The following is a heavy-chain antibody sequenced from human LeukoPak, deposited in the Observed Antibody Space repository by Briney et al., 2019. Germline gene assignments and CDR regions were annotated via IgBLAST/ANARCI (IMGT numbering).Heavy chain of an antibody. D-gene: IGHD4-17*01. J-gene: IGHJ5*02. Sequence: ASVKVSCKTSGYTFSDYYIHWIRQAPGQGLEWVGWINPNSGDTDYAQKFQGRVTVTRDTSISTAYMELGRLRSDDTAVYFCARDLAYGDPPSGFDPWGQGTLVTVSS. CDR2: INPNSGDT. V-gene: IGHV1-2*02. CDR3: ARDLAYGDPPSGFDP. CDR1: GYTFSDYY.